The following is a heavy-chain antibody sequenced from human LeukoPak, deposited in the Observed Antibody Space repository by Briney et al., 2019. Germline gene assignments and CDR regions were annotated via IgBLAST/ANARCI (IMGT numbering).Heavy chain of an antibody. Sequence: PSETLSLTCAVYGGSFSGYYWSWIRQPPGKGLEWIGEINHSGSTNYNPSLESRVTISVDTSKNQFSLKLSSVTAADTAVYYCARGSSILYDYIWGSYRYYFDYWGQGTLVTVSS. CDR2: INHSGST. CDR3: ARGSSILYDYIWGSYRYYFDY. CDR1: GGSFSGYY. J-gene: IGHJ4*02. D-gene: IGHD3-16*02. V-gene: IGHV4-34*01.